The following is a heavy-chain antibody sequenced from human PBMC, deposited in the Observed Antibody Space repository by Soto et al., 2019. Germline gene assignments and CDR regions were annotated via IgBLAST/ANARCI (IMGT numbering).Heavy chain of an antibody. D-gene: IGHD6-13*01. V-gene: IGHV1-3*01. CDR3: ARDLHSSSWYEGYGMDV. J-gene: IGHJ6*02. CDR1: GYTFTSYA. Sequence: QVQLVQSGAEVKKPGASVKVSCKASGYTFTSYAMHWVRQAPGQRLEWMGWINAGNGNTKYSQKFQGRVTITRDTSASTAYMELSSLRSDDTAVYYCARDLHSSSWYEGYGMDVWGQGTTVTVSS. CDR2: INAGNGNT.